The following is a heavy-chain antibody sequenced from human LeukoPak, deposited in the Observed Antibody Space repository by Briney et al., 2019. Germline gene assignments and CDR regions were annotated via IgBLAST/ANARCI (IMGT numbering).Heavy chain of an antibody. J-gene: IGHJ5*02. Sequence: SETLSLTCTVSGGSISSSSYYWGWIRQPPGKGLEWIGSIYYSGSTYYNPSLKSRVTISVDTSKNQFSLKLSSVTAADTAVYYCARSRRGGTTVLWFDPWGQGTLVTVSS. CDR2: IYYSGST. V-gene: IGHV4-39*07. D-gene: IGHD2-15*01. CDR3: ARSRRGGTTVLWFDP. CDR1: GGSISSSSYY.